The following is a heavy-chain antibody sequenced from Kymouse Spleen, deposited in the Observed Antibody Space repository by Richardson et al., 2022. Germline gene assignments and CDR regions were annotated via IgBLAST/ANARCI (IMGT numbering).Heavy chain of an antibody. CDR3: AKVYSNYGFFDY. D-gene: IGHD4-11,IGHD4-11*01. Sequence: EVQLVESGGGLVQPGRSLRLSCAASGFTFDDYAMHWVRQAPGKGLEWVSGISWNSGSIGYADSVKGRFTISRDNAKNSLYLQMNSLRAEDTALYYCAKVYSNYGFFDYWGQGTLVTVSS. CDR1: GFTFDDYA. J-gene: IGHJ4*02. CDR2: ISWNSGSI. V-gene: IGHV3-9*01.